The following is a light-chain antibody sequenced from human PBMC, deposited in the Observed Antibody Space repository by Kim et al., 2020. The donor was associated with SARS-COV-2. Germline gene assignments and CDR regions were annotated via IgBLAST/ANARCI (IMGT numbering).Light chain of an antibody. J-gene: IGLJ2*01. V-gene: IGLV1-47*01. CDR3: AAWDDSLSGLVL. Sequence: QSVLTQPPSASETPGQRVTISCSGSSSNIGSNYVYWYQQLPGTAPKLLIYRNNQRPSGVPDRFSGSKSGTSASLAISGLRSEDEADYYCAAWDDSLSGLVLFGGGTQLTVL. CDR2: RNN. CDR1: SSNIGSNY.